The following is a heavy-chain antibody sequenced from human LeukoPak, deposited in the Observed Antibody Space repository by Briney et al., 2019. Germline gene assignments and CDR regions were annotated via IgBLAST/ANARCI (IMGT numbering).Heavy chain of an antibody. J-gene: IGHJ4*02. CDR1: GGTFSSYA. CDR3: ATERVATTAGFDY. D-gene: IGHD5-12*01. V-gene: IGHV1-69*01. CDR2: IIPIFGTA. Sequence: SVKVSCKASGGTFSSYAISWVRQAPGQGLEWMGGIIPIFGTANYAQKFQGRVTITADESTSTAYMELSSLRSEDTAVYYCATERVATTAGFDYWGQGTLVTVSS.